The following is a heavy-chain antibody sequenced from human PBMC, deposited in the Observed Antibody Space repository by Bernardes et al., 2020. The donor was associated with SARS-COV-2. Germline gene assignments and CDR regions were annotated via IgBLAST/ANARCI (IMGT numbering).Heavy chain of an antibody. D-gene: IGHD1-7*01. Sequence: GGSLRLSCTASGFTFSSSAMHWVRQAPGKGPEWVAVISNDGSIKYYTDSVKSRFTISRDNSKNTLYLLMNSLRTDDTAVYYCTRGLELELITWFDYWGQGTLVTVSS. CDR3: TRGLELELITWFDY. CDR1: GFTFSSSA. CDR2: ISNDGSIK. J-gene: IGHJ4*02. V-gene: IGHV3-30-3*01.